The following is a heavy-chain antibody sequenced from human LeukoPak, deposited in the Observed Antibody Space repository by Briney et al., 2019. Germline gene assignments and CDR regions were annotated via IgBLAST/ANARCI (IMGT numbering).Heavy chain of an antibody. D-gene: IGHD2-8*02. CDR3: ARDLKYCTGGMCYFTAVADS. CDR2: LNWDSTST. J-gene: IGHJ4*02. Sequence: GGSLRLSCATSAFIFDHFGMNWVRQVPGKGLEWVSGLNWDSTSTNYVDSVRGRFTISRDNAKNSLYLQMNSLRVEDTAFYYCARDLKYCTGGMCYFTAVADSWGQGTLVTVSS. CDR1: AFIFDHFG. V-gene: IGHV3-20*04.